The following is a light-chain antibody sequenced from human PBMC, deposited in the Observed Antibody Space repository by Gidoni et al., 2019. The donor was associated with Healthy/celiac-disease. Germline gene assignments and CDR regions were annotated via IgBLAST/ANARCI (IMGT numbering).Light chain of an antibody. J-gene: IGKJ1*01. CDR1: QSISSL. Sequence: RASQSISSLLAWYQQKPGKAPKLLIYKASSLESGVPSRFSGSGSGTEFTLTISSLQPDDFATYYCQQYNSYPWTFGQGTKVEIK. V-gene: IGKV1-5*03. CDR2: KAS. CDR3: QQYNSYPWT.